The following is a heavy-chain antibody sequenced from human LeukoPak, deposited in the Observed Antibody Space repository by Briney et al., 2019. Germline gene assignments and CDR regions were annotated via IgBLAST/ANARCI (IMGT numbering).Heavy chain of an antibody. Sequence: PSETLSLTCTVSGGSISHSSYYWSWIRQPPGKGLEWIGYIYYSGSTNYNPSLKSRVTISVDTSKNQFSLKLSSVTAADTAVYYCATTTYYYDSSGYYYVPHYYYGMDVWGQGTTVTVSS. J-gene: IGHJ6*02. CDR3: ATTTYYYDSSGYYYVPHYYYGMDV. V-gene: IGHV4-61*01. CDR2: IYYSGST. D-gene: IGHD3-22*01. CDR1: GGSISHSSYY.